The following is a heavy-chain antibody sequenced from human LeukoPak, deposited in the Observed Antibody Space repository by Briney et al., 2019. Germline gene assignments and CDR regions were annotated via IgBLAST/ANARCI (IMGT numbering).Heavy chain of an antibody. CDR2: ISGSGGST. J-gene: IGHJ6*03. CDR1: GFTFSSYA. CDR3: AKDEGLSGSYFMGYYYYYYMDV. Sequence: QSGGSLRLSCAASGFTFSSYAMSWVRQAPGKGLEWVSAISGSGGSTYYADSVKGRFTISRDNSKNTLYLQMNSLRAEDTAVYYCAKDEGLSGSYFMGYYYYYYMDVWGKGTTVTVSS. V-gene: IGHV3-23*01. D-gene: IGHD1-26*01.